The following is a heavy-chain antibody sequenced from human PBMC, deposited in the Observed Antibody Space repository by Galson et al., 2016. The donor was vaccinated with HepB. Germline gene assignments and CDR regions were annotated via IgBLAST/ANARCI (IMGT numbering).Heavy chain of an antibody. V-gene: IGHV1-18*01. Sequence: SVKVSCKASGGSITHYAFSWVRQAPGQGLEWMGWISGYSGKIDYAQKFQGRVTMTIDTSTATAYMELRSLRFDDTAVYYCARPGPDRADALDFWGQGAMVTVAA. CDR2: ISGYSGKI. J-gene: IGHJ3*01. CDR3: ARPGPDRADALDF. D-gene: IGHD3-16*02. CDR1: GGSITHYA.